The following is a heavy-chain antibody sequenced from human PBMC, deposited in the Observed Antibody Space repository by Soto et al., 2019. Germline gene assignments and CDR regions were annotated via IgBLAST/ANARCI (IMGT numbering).Heavy chain of an antibody. CDR1: GGTFSRHA. D-gene: IGHD6-13*01. J-gene: IGHJ5*02. CDR3: AGAAIYGSSWYFWFDP. Sequence: QVQLVQPGSAVKMPWSSVKLSCKTPGGTFSRHAINRVRQSPGHVREWRGGIIPLFGTTNYAQKFKGRVTISAEKSTSTAYVELSSRTAEDAAVYYCAGAAIYGSSWYFWFDPWGQGTLVTVSS. V-gene: IGHV1-69*06. CDR2: IIPLFGTT.